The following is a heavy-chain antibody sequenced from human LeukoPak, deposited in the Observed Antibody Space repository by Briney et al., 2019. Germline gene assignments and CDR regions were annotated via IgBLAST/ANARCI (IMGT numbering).Heavy chain of an antibody. Sequence: PSETLSLTCTVSGGSTSSSSYYWGWIRQPPGKGLEWIGSIYYSGSTYYNPSLKSRVTISVDTSKNQFSLKLSSVTAADTAVYYCARQGGGCSSTSCYMGYWGQGTLVTVSS. CDR2: IYYSGST. J-gene: IGHJ4*02. V-gene: IGHV4-39*01. D-gene: IGHD2-2*02. CDR3: ARQGGGCSSTSCYMGY. CDR1: GGSTSSSSYY.